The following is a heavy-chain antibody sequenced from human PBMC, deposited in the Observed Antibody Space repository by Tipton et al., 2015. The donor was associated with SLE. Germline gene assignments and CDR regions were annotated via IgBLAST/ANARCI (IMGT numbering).Heavy chain of an antibody. J-gene: IGHJ3*02. CDR1: GGSISSSSYF. V-gene: IGHV4-39*07. D-gene: IGHD1-1*01. CDR2: IYYSGNT. CDR3: ASDGVWNPI. Sequence: LRLSCTVSGGSISSSSYFWGWIRQPPGKGLEWIGSIYYSGNTYYNPSLKSRVTISVDTSKNQFSLKLSSVTAADTAVYYCASDGVWNPIWGQGTMVTVSS.